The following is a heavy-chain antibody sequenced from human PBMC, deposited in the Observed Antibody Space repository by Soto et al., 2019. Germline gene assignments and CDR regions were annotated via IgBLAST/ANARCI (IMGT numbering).Heavy chain of an antibody. V-gene: IGHV4-4*02. CDR1: GASIGSGGW. D-gene: IGHD2-8*02. CDR3: SRHEGWTGPDQ. CDR2: IFHDGNT. J-gene: IGHJ5*02. Sequence: PSETLSLTCAVSGASIGSGGWWSWVRQPPGKGLEWIAEIFHDGNTNYIPSLKSRVTISVDKSQNQFALNVYSVTAADTAVYYCSRHEGWTGPDQWGQGTLVTVSS.